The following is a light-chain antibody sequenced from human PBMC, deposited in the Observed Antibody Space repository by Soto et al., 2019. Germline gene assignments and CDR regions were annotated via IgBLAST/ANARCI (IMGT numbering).Light chain of an antibody. J-gene: IGKJ3*01. Sequence: DIQMTQSPSTLSASVGDRATITCRASQSISSWLAWYQQKPGKAPKLLIYDASSLESGVPSRFSGSGSGTEFTLTISSLQPDDFATYYCQQYNSYWGTFGPGTKVDIK. CDR3: QQYNSYWGT. CDR1: QSISSW. CDR2: DAS. V-gene: IGKV1-5*01.